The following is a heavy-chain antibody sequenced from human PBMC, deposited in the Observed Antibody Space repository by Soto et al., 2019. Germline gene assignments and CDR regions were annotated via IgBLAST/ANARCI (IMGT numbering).Heavy chain of an antibody. CDR1: RFTFSNYW. Sequence: EVQLVESGGGLVQPGGSLRLSCAASRFTFSNYWMSWVRQAPGKGLEWVANIKQDGSEKYYVDSVKGRFTISKDNAKNALYRQMNSLRAEDTAVYYCAREPNSIDYWGQGTLVTVSS. CDR2: IKQDGSEK. D-gene: IGHD1-7*01. J-gene: IGHJ4*02. CDR3: AREPNSIDY. V-gene: IGHV3-7*01.